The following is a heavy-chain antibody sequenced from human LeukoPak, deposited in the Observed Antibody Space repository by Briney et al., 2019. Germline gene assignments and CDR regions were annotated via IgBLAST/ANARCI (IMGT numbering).Heavy chain of an antibody. D-gene: IGHD3-22*01. V-gene: IGHV4-4*07. CDR2: IYTSGST. J-gene: IGHJ5*02. Sequence: SETLSLTCTVSGGSISSYYWSWIRQPAGKGLELIGRIYTSGSTNYNPSLKSRVTMSVDTSKNQFSLKLSSVTAADTAVYYCARDGINGPGVYYYDSRNWFDPWGQGTRVTVSS. CDR3: ARDGINGPGVYYYDSRNWFDP. CDR1: GGSISSYY.